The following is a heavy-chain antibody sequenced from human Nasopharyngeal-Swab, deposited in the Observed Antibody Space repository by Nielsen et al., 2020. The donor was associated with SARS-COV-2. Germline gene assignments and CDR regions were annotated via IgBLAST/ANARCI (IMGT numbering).Heavy chain of an antibody. Sequence: GESLKISCAASGFTFSSYAMRWVRQAPGKGLEWVSAISGSGGSTYYADSVKGRFTISRDNSKNTLYLQMNSLRAEDTAVYYCAKGGSSSWYSGFDYWGQGTLVTVSS. D-gene: IGHD6-13*01. V-gene: IGHV3-23*01. J-gene: IGHJ4*02. CDR1: GFTFSSYA. CDR3: AKGGSSSWYSGFDY. CDR2: ISGSGGST.